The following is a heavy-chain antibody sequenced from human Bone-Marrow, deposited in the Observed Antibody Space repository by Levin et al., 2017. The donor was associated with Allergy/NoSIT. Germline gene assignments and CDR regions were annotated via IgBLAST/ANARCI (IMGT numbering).Heavy chain of an antibody. CDR3: ARVLSPNYYYYGMDV. D-gene: IGHD3-10*01. V-gene: IGHV1-69*13. J-gene: IGHJ6*02. Sequence: SVKVSCKASGGTFSSYAISWVRQAPGQGLEWMGGIIPIFGTANYAQKFQGRVTITADESTSTAYMELSSLRSEDTAVYYCARVLSPNYYYYGMDVWGQGTTVTVSS. CDR2: IIPIFGTA. CDR1: GGTFSSYA.